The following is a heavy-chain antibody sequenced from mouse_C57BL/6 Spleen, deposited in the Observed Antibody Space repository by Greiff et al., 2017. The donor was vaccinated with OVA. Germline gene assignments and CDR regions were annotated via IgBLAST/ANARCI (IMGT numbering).Heavy chain of an antibody. D-gene: IGHD3-2*02. CDR2: INPSTGGT. Sequence: EVQLQESGPELVKPGASVKISCKASGYSFTGYYMNWVKQSPEKSLEWIGEINPSTGGTSYNQKFKAKATLTVDKSSSTAYMQLKSLTSEDSAVYYCARGPTAQANRYAMDYWGQGTSVTVSS. CDR3: ARGPTAQANRYAMDY. CDR1: GYSFTGYY. J-gene: IGHJ4*01. V-gene: IGHV1-42*01.